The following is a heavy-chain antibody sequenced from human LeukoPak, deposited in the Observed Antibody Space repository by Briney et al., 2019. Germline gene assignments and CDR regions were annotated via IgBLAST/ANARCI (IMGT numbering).Heavy chain of an antibody. CDR2: ISGSGGST. CDR1: GFTFSSYA. J-gene: IGHJ4*02. Sequence: PGGSLRLSCAASGFTFSSYAMSWVRQAPGKGLEWVSAISGSGGSTYYADSVKGRFTISRDNSKNTLYLQMNSLRAEDTAVYYCAKDEWNPPQAVAGTWAYWGQGTLVTVSS. D-gene: IGHD6-19*01. V-gene: IGHV3-23*01. CDR3: AKDEWNPPQAVAGTWAY.